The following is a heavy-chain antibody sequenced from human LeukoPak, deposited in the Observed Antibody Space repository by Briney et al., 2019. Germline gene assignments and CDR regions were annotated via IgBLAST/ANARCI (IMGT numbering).Heavy chain of an antibody. D-gene: IGHD2-21*02. J-gene: IGHJ4*02. CDR1: GFTFSNAW. Sequence: PGGSLRLSCAASGFTFSNAWMSWVRQAPGKGLEWVGRIKSKTDGGTTDYAAPVKGRFTISRDDSKNTLYLQMNSLKTEDTAVYYCTTAFGDETTDFDYWGQGTLVTVSS. V-gene: IGHV3-15*01. CDR2: IKSKTDGGTT. CDR3: TTAFGDETTDFDY.